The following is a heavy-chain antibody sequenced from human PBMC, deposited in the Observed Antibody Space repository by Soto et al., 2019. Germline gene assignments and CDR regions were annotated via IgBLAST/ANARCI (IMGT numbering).Heavy chain of an antibody. D-gene: IGHD4-17*01. J-gene: IGHJ6*02. CDR1: GGTFSSYA. V-gene: IGHV1-69*01. CDR2: IIPIFGTA. CDR3: ARAPSVTKGDYYGMDV. Sequence: QVQLVQSGAEVKKPGSSVKVSCKASGGTFSSYAISWVRQAPGQGLEWMGGIIPIFGTANYAQKFQGRVTIAADESTSAAYMELSSLRSEDTAVYYCARAPSVTKGDYYGMDVWGQGSTVTVS.